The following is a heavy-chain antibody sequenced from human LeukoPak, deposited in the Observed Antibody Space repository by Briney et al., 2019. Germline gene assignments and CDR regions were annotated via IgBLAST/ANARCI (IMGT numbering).Heavy chain of an antibody. CDR2: INHSGST. CDR1: GGSFSGYY. J-gene: IGHJ4*02. CDR3: ARAIPHMDTASYFDY. V-gene: IGHV4-34*01. D-gene: IGHD5-18*01. Sequence: PSETLSLTCAVYGGSFSGYYWSWIRQPPGKGMEWIGEINHSGSTNYNPSLKSRVTISVDTSKNQFSLKLSSVTAADTAVYYCARAIPHMDTASYFDYWGQGTLVTVSS.